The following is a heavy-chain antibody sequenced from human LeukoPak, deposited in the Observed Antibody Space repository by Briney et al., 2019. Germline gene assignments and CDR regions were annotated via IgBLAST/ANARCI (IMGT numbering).Heavy chain of an antibody. Sequence: GASVKVSCEASGYSFSDNYMHWVRQAPGQGLEWMGWINPNSGGTNYAQKFQGRVTMTRDASISTAYLELSRLRSDDTAVYYCAREVYGDSSFDYWGQGTLLSVSS. J-gene: IGHJ4*02. D-gene: IGHD4-17*01. V-gene: IGHV1-2*02. CDR1: GYSFSDNY. CDR2: INPNSGGT. CDR3: AREVYGDSSFDY.